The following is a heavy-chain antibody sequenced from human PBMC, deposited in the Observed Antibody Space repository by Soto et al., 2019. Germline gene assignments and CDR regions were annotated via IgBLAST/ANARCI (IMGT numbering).Heavy chain of an antibody. CDR2: IYPGDSDT. CDR1: GYSFTSYW. D-gene: IGHD6-13*01. Sequence: GESLKISCKGSGYSFTSYWIGWVRQMPGKGLEWMGIIYPGDSDTRYSPSFQGQVTISADKSISTAYLQWSSLKASDTAMYYCATQGATADISKPGPYNWLDTWGQGTLVTVSS. J-gene: IGHJ5*02. CDR3: ATQGATADISKPGPYNWLDT. V-gene: IGHV5-51*01.